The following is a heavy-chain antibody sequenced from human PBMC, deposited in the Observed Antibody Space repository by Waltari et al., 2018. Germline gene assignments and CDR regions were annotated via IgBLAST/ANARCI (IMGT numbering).Heavy chain of an antibody. Sequence: QVQLVESGGGVVQPGGSLRLSCAASGFTFSSYGMHWVRQAPGKGLEWVAFIRYDGSNKYYADSVKGRFTISRDNSKNTLYLQMNSLRAEDTAVYYCAKDPYSSSWYHGWFDPWGQGTLVTVSS. CDR2: IRYDGSNK. CDR1: GFTFSSYG. D-gene: IGHD6-13*01. J-gene: IGHJ5*02. CDR3: AKDPYSSSWYHGWFDP. V-gene: IGHV3-30*02.